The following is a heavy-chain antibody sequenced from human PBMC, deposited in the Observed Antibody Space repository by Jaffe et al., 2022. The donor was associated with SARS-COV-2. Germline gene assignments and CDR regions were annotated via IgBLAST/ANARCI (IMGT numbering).Heavy chain of an antibody. CDR2: INHSGST. Sequence: QVQLQQWGAGLLKPSETLSLTCAVYGGSFSGYYWSWIRQPPGKGLEWIGEINHSGSTNYNPSLKSRVTISVDTSKNQFSLKLSSVTAADTAVYYCARGQGELGIFWYYYMDVWGKGTTVTVSS. CDR1: GGSFSGYY. J-gene: IGHJ6*03. D-gene: IGHD7-27*01. CDR3: ARGQGELGIFWYYYMDV. V-gene: IGHV4-34*01.